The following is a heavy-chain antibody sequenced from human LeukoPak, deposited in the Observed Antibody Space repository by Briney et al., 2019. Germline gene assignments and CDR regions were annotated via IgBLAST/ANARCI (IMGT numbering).Heavy chain of an antibody. J-gene: IGHJ2*01. CDR3: ARGRSYSSSYWYFDF. Sequence: PSETLSLTCTVSGASISGYYWHWIRQPPGKGLEWIGYIYDSGTTNYSPSLRSRLTISADTSRNQFSLKMTSVTATDTAVYYCARGRSYSSSYWYFDFWGRGTLVTVSS. D-gene: IGHD6-6*01. CDR2: IYDSGTT. V-gene: IGHV4-59*01. CDR1: GASISGYY.